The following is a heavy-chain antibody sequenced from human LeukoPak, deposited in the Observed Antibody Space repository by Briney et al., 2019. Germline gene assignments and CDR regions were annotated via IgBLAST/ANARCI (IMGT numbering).Heavy chain of an antibody. CDR1: GFTFSSYS. CDR3: ARDGRSYYPGPLWD. J-gene: IGHJ4*02. CDR2: INSDGSST. D-gene: IGHD3-10*01. Sequence: PGGSLRLSCAASGFTFSSYSMNWVRQAPGKGLVWVSRINSDGSSTSYADSVKGRFTISRDNAKNTLYLQMNSLRAEDTAVYYCARDGRSYYPGPLWDWGQGTLVTVSS. V-gene: IGHV3-74*01.